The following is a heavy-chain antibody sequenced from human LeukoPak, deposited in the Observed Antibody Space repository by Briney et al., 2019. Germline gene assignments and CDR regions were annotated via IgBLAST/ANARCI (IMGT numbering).Heavy chain of an antibody. J-gene: IGHJ4*02. Sequence: GASVKVSCKASGYSFTGYYMHWVRQAPGQGLEWMGWINPNSGGTNYAQNFQGRVTMTRDTSISTAYMELSRLRSADTAVYYCARIQSRIIAARPGNPAFDYWGRGTLVTVSS. D-gene: IGHD6-6*01. V-gene: IGHV1-2*02. CDR3: ARIQSRIIAARPGNPAFDY. CDR1: GYSFTGYY. CDR2: INPNSGGT.